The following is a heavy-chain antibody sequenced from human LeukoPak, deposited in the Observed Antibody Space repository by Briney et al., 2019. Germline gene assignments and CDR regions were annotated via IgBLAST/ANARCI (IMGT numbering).Heavy chain of an antibody. D-gene: IGHD2-2*01. CDR3: ARNASSLGAGAFDI. CDR1: GGSISSSSLY. Sequence: SETLSLTCTVSGGSISSSSLYWDWIRQPPGKGLEWIGTVYYSGSTYYNPSLKSRATISVDTSKNQFSLRLSSVTAADTALYYCARNASSLGAGAFDIWGQGTMVTVSS. CDR2: VYYSGST. V-gene: IGHV4-39*01. J-gene: IGHJ3*02.